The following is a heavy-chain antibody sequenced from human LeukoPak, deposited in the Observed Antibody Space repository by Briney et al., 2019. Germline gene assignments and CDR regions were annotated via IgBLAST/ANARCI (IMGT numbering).Heavy chain of an antibody. CDR3: ARGGGLDV. CDR2: INHNGNVN. Sequence: GGSLRLSCAASGFTFSTYSMNWVRQAPGKGLEWVASINHNGNVNYYVDSVKGRFTISRDNAKNSLYLQMSNLRAEDTAVYFCARGGGLDVWGQGATVTVSS. CDR1: GFTFSTYS. J-gene: IGHJ6*02. D-gene: IGHD3-16*01. V-gene: IGHV3-7*03.